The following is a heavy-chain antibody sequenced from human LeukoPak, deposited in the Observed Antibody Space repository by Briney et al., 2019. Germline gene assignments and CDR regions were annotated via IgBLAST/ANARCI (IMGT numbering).Heavy chain of an antibody. Sequence: GGSLRLSCAASGFTFSTYEMNWFRQAPAKGLEWVSYISSSGSTIFYADSVKGRFTISRDNAKNSLSLQMNSLRAEDTAVYYCARGPSGQIAMWGQGTLVTVSS. CDR1: GFTFSTYE. V-gene: IGHV3-48*03. CDR2: ISSSGSTI. D-gene: IGHD2-21*01. J-gene: IGHJ4*02. CDR3: ARGPSGQIAM.